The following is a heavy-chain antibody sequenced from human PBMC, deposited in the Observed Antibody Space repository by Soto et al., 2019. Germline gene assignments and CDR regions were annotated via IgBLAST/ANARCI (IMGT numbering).Heavy chain of an antibody. Sequence: SSVKVSCKDSGGTFNRYAISWVRQAPGPGLEWLGGIIPIFGNAKYAQQFQGRDTIAAYASQSTAYMQLSSLRCDGTADYCCARARVGPTTTGWLDPWGQGTLVTVSS. CDR1: GGTFNRYA. CDR2: IIPIFGNA. CDR3: ARARVGPTTTGWLDP. D-gene: IGHD1-26*01. V-gene: IGHV1-69*13. J-gene: IGHJ5*02.